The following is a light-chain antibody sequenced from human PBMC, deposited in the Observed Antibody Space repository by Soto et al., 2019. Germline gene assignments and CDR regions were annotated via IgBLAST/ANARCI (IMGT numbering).Light chain of an antibody. CDR2: EVS. J-gene: IGLJ2*01. CDR3: SSYAGSNNWGV. Sequence: QSVLTQPPSASGSPGQSVTISCTGTSSDVGGYNYVSWYQQHPGKAPKLMIYEVSKRPPGVPDRFSGSKSGNTASLTVSGLQAEDEADYYCSSYAGSNNWGVFXGGTKVTVL. CDR1: SSDVGGYNY. V-gene: IGLV2-8*01.